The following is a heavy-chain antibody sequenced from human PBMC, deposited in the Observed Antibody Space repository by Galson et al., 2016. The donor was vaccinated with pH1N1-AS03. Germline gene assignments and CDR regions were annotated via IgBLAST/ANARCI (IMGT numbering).Heavy chain of an antibody. Sequence: SVKVSCKASGYSFRNYGINWLRQVPGQGLEWLGWINAYDGTRNYAQKFQGRVTMTTETSTGTGYMELRSQRSDDKAMYFCARGYKVIIWDLDFWGQGTLVTVSS. J-gene: IGHJ4*02. CDR1: GYSFRNYG. CDR2: INAYDGTR. V-gene: IGHV1-18*04. CDR3: ARGYKVIIWDLDF. D-gene: IGHD2-21*01.